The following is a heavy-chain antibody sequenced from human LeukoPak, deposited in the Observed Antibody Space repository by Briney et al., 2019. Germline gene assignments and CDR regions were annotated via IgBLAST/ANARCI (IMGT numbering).Heavy chain of an antibody. D-gene: IGHD3-9*01. CDR2: INPNSGGT. J-gene: IGHJ4*02. CDR3: ARAPGLYYDILTGYYY. V-gene: IGHV1-2*02. Sequence: GASVKVSCKASGGTFSSYAISWVRQAPGQGLEWMGWINPNSGGTNYAQKFQGRVTMTRDTSISTAYMELSRLRSDDTAVYYCARAPGLYYDILTGYYYWGQGTLVTVSS. CDR1: GGTFSSYA.